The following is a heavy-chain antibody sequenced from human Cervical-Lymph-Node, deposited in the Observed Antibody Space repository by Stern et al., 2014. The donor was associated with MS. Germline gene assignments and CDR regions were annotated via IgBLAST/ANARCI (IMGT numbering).Heavy chain of an antibody. CDR2: ISSTSSNI. V-gene: IGHV3-21*01. J-gene: IGHJ5*01. CDR3: ASTSGWFDS. CDR1: GFNIVNYS. Sequence: EVQLLQSGGGLVKPGGSLTLSCAASGFNIVNYSMHWVRQAPGKGLEWVSFISSTSSNIKYADAVRGRFTISRDNAKNSLFLHMSGLRVEDAAVYYCASTSGWFDSWGQGIQVTVSS.